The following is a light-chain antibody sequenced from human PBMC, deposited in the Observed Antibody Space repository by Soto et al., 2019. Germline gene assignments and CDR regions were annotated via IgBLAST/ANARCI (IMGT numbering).Light chain of an antibody. CDR1: QSLVYSDGNTY. J-gene: IGKJ2*01. CDR3: LKGTHGQYT. CDR2: KVS. V-gene: IGKV2-30*01. Sequence: DVVMTQSPLSLPVTLGQPASISCRSSQSLVYSDGNTYLNWFQQRPGQSPRRLIYKVSNRDSGVPNSSSGGGSGTDSQLKISGVEAGEVGVYYSLKGTHGQYTFGQGTKLEIK.